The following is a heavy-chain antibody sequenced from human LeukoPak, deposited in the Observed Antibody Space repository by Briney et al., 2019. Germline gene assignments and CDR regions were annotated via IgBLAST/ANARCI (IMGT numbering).Heavy chain of an antibody. CDR3: ARDGYYDFWSGYYYYMDV. J-gene: IGHJ6*03. CDR2: ISSGSSYI. D-gene: IGHD3-3*01. V-gene: IGHV3-21*01. CDR1: GFTFSSYS. Sequence: GGSLRLSCAASGFTFSSYSMNWVRQAPGKGLEWVSSISSGSSYIYYADSVKGRFTISRDNAKNSLYLQMNSLRAEDTAVYYCARDGYYDFWSGYYYYMDVWGKGTTVTVSS.